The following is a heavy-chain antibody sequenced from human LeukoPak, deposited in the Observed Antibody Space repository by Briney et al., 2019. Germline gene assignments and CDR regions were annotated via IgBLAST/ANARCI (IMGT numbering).Heavy chain of an antibody. Sequence: GGSLRLSCAASGFTFSRSAMSWVRQAPGKGLEWVSAISNNGGYTYYADSVQGRFTISRDNSKSTLCLQMNSLRAEDTAVYYCAKQLGYCSDGSCYFPYWGQGTLVTVSS. V-gene: IGHV3-23*01. CDR3: AKQLGYCSDGSCYFPY. CDR2: ISNNGGYT. D-gene: IGHD2-15*01. J-gene: IGHJ4*02. CDR1: GFTFSRSA.